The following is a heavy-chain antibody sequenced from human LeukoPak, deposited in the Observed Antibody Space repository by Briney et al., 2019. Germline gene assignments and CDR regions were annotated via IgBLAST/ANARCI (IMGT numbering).Heavy chain of an antibody. CDR2: IYYSGST. V-gene: IGHV4-59*12. D-gene: IGHD3-22*01. J-gene: IGHJ4*02. CDR1: GGSISSYY. CDR3: ARDVRNYYDSSGYYLFDY. Sequence: SETLSLTCTVSGGSISSYYWSWIRQPPGKGLEWIGYIYYSGSTNYNPSLKSRVTISMDTSKNQFSLKLSSVTAADTAVYYCARDVRNYYDSSGYYLFDYWGQGTLVTVSS.